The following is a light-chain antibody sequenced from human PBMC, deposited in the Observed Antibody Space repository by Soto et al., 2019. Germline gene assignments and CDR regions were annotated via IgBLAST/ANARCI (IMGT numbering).Light chain of an antibody. J-gene: IGLJ2*01. Sequence: QYALTQPASVSGSPGQSITISCTGTSSDVGAYNYVSWYQHHPGKAPKVIIYEVTNRPSGVSNRFSGSKSGNTASLTISGLQAEDEADYYCSSYTDSNTVLFGGGTKLTVL. CDR3: SSYTDSNTVL. CDR2: EVT. CDR1: SSDVGAYNY. V-gene: IGLV2-14*01.